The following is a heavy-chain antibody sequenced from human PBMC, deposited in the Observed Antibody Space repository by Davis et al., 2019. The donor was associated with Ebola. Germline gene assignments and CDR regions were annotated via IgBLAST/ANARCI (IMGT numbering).Heavy chain of an antibody. CDR1: GYTFTGYY. D-gene: IGHD3-3*01. V-gene: IGHV1-2*06. CDR3: ARVGGGPTYYDFWSGSPYGMDV. J-gene: IGHJ6*04. Sequence: ASVKVSCKASGYTFTGYYMHWVRQAPGQGLEWMGRINPNSGGTNYAQKFQGRVTMTRDTSISTAYMELSRLRSDDTAVYYCARVGGGPTYYDFWSGSPYGMDVWGKGTTVTVSS. CDR2: INPNSGGT.